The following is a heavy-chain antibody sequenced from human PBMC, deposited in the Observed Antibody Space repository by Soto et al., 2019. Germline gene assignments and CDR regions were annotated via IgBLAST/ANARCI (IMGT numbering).Heavy chain of an antibody. CDR1: GGSISSTSYL. Sequence: QLQLRESGPGLVKPPETLSLTCTVSGGSISSTSYLWGWIRQPPGKGLEWIGAIYYAGSAYYSPSLESRVTISVDTSKNQFSLDMRSVTAADTAVYYCARQYPAGDYYDYWGQGTLVTVSS. CDR2: IYYAGSA. J-gene: IGHJ4*02. V-gene: IGHV4-39*01. D-gene: IGHD2-2*02. CDR3: ARQYPAGDYYDY.